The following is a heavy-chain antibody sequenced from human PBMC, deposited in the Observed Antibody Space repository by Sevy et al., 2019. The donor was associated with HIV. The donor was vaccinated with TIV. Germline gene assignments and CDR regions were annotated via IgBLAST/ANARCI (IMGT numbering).Heavy chain of an antibody. CDR1: GGSISSDY. V-gene: IGHV4-59*13. D-gene: IGHD2-21*01. CDR3: ARAVGILDESEFYFAD. CDR2: IYYSGST. Sequence: SETLSLTCTVSGGSISSDYWSWIRQPPGKGLEWIGYIYYSGSTNYKPSLKSRVTISVDTSKNQFSLKLSSVTAADTAVYYCARAVGILDESEFYFADWGQRTLVTVSS. J-gene: IGHJ4*02.